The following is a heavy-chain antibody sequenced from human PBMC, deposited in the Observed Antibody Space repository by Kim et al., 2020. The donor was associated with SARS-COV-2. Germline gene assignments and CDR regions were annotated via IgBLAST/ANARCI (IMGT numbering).Heavy chain of an antibody. CDR1: GFPFSSYW. CDR3: VRDWWELLPGVVYLDV. CDR2: IKQDGSEK. V-gene: IGHV3-7*01. D-gene: IGHD1-26*01. Sequence: GGSLRLSCASSGFPFSSYWLSWVRQAPGNGLECVANIKQDGSEKYYVDSVNGRFTISRDNAKNSLYLQMNILRAEDTPLYYCVRDWWELLPGVVYLDVWG. J-gene: IGHJ6*03.